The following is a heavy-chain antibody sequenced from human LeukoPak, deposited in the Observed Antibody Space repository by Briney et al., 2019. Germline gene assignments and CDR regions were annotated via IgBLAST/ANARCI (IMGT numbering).Heavy chain of an antibody. CDR3: ASTSSAVAGTWGLYYYYYYMDV. D-gene: IGHD6-19*01. CDR1: GFTVSSNY. V-gene: IGHV3-66*01. J-gene: IGHJ6*03. CDR2: IYSGGST. Sequence: PGGSLRLSCAASGFTVSSNYMSWVRQAPGKGLEWVSVIYSGGSTYYADSVKGRFTISRDNSKNTLYLQMNSLRAEDTAVYYCASTSSAVAGTWGLYYYYYYMDVWGKGTTVTISS.